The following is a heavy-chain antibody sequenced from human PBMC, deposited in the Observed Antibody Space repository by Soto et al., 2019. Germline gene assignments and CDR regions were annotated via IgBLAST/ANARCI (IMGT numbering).Heavy chain of an antibody. V-gene: IGHV4-39*01. D-gene: IGHD6-19*01. Sequence: QLQLQESGPGLVKPSDTLSLTCTVSGGSISSSSYSCGWIRQPPGKGLEWIGGIYYIGSTYHNPSLKSRVTISVDTSKIQFSPKLSSVTAADTAVYYCAPGRSGGWYPTNNWLAPWGQGTMVTVSS. J-gene: IGHJ5*02. CDR3: APGRSGGWYPTNNWLAP. CDR1: GGSISSSSYS. CDR2: IYYIGST.